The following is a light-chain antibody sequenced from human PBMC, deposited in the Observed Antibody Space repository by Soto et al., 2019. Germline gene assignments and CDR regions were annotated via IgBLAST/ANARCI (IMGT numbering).Light chain of an antibody. J-gene: IGKJ1*01. CDR1: RSVSSN. Sequence: EMVMTQSPATLSVSPGEGATLSCRASRSVSSNLAWYQQKPGQAPRLLIYDASTRATGIPARFSGSGSGTDFTLTISSLQSEDFAVYYCQQYNNWPPTFGQGTKVDIK. CDR2: DAS. V-gene: IGKV3-15*01. CDR3: QQYNNWPPT.